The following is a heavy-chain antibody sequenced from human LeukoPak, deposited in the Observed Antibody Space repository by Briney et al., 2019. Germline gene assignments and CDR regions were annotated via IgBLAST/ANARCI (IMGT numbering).Heavy chain of an antibody. CDR3: ASSGYDSKTPDAFDI. D-gene: IGHD5-12*01. J-gene: IGHJ3*02. CDR2: IIPIFGTA. CDR1: GGTFSSYA. V-gene: IGHV1-69*13. Sequence: SVKVSCKASGGTFSSYAISWVRQAPGQGLEWMGGIIPIFGTANYAQKFQGRVTITADESTSTAYMELSSLRSDDTAVYYCASSGYDSKTPDAFDIWGQGTMVTVSS.